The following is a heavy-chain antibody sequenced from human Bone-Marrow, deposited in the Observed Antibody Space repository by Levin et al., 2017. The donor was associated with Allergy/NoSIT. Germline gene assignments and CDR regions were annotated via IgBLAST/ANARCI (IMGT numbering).Heavy chain of an antibody. V-gene: IGHV3-66*01. Sequence: GGSLRLSCSSSCFTVRLRSLPFVRPAPWKGLEWVSIIFSDGSAHYADAVKGRISISRDISNNTIYLQMNSLRVEDTAVYYCAREMATSDRDYWGRGTLVTVSS. CDR3: AREMATSDRDY. CDR2: IFSDGSA. D-gene: IGHD5-24*01. CDR1: CFTVRLRS. J-gene: IGHJ4*02.